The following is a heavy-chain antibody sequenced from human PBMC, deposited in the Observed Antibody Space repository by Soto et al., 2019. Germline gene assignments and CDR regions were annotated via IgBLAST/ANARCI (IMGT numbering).Heavy chain of an antibody. Sequence: GSLRLSCAASGFTVSSNYMSWVRQAPGKGLEWVSVIYSGGSTYYADSVKGRFTISRDNSKNTLYLQMNSLRAEDTAVYYCARHGMDYYDSSGYYYSPYYFDYWGQGTLVTVSS. D-gene: IGHD3-22*01. CDR3: ARHGMDYYDSSGYYYSPYYFDY. CDR1: GFTVSSNY. V-gene: IGHV3-66*04. CDR2: IYSGGST. J-gene: IGHJ4*02.